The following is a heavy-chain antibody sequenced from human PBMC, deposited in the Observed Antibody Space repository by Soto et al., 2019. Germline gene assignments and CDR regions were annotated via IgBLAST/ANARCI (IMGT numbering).Heavy chain of an antibody. V-gene: IGHV3-23*01. D-gene: IGHD2-8*01. J-gene: IGHJ6*02. Sequence: EVQLLESGGGLVQPGGSLRLSCAASGFTFSNYAMGWVRQAPGKGLEWVSAISASGGSTHYADSVKGRFTISRDNSKNPLYLPMHSLRAEDTAVYYCANLMGPGGSPGGMDVWGQGTSVTVSS. CDR2: ISASGGST. CDR1: GFTFSNYA. CDR3: ANLMGPGGSPGGMDV.